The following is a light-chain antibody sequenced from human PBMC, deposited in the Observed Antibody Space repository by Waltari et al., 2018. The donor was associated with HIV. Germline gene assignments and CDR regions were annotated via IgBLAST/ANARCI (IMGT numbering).Light chain of an antibody. CDR3: QAWDSSTYV. CDR1: KLGDKY. J-gene: IGLJ1*01. Sequence: SYELTQPPSVSVSPGQTASITCSGDKLGDKYACWYQQKPGKSPVLVIYQDSQRPSGIPERFSGSNSGNTATLTISWTQAMDEADYYCQAWDSSTYVFGTGTKVTVL. CDR2: QDS. V-gene: IGLV3-1*01.